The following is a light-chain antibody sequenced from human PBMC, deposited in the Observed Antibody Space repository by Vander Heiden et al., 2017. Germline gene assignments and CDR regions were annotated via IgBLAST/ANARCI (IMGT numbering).Light chain of an antibody. CDR3: ATWDDSLSSWV. V-gene: IGLV1-47*01. CDR2: RDN. CDR1: TTNIENNY. J-gene: IGLJ3*02. Sequence: QSVLAQPPSTFGTPGQMVTFSCSGSTTNIENNYVYWSQKFPGTAPKIVIYRDNQRPSGSSDRFSGSKSGTSASLAISGLRSEDEADYYCATWDDSLSSWVFGGGTGLTVL.